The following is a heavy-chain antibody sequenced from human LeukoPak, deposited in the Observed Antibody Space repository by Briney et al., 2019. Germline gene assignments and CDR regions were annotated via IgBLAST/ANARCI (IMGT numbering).Heavy chain of an antibody. V-gene: IGHV4-59*01. J-gene: IGHJ6*02. CDR2: IYYSGST. D-gene: IGHD3-22*01. Sequence: RSSQTLSLTCTVSGGSISSYYWSWIRQPPGKGLEWIGYIYYSGSTNYNPSLKSRVTISVDTSKNQFSLKLSSVTAADTAVYYYARDKSSGYYYYYGMDVWGQGTTVTVSS. CDR3: ARDKSSGYYYYYGMDV. CDR1: GGSISSYY.